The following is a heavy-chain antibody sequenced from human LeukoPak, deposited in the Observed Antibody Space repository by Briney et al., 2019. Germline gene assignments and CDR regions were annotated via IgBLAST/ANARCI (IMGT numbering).Heavy chain of an antibody. V-gene: IGHV3-11*01. J-gene: IGHJ4*02. Sequence: GGSLRLSCAASGFSISDYQLSWVRQDPGRRLEWISYITASGRSTNYADSLKGRFTISKDNAKNSVVLQMNSLRAEDTAVYYCTRERRGSYYAFESWGQGTQVSVSS. CDR3: TRERRGSYYAFES. CDR1: GFSISDYQ. CDR2: ITASGRST. D-gene: IGHD3-16*01.